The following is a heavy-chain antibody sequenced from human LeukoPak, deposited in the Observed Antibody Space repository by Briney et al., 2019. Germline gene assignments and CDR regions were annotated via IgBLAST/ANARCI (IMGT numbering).Heavy chain of an antibody. CDR1: GGSISSGDYY. Sequence: SETLSLTCTVSGGSISSGDYYWSWIRQPPGKGLEWIGYIYYSGSTYYNPSLKSRVTISVDTSKNQFSLKLSSVTAADTAVYYCASQPRGGYSYGPFDYWGQGTLVTVSS. CDR2: IYYSGST. J-gene: IGHJ4*02. V-gene: IGHV4-30-4*01. D-gene: IGHD5-18*01. CDR3: ASQPRGGYSYGPFDY.